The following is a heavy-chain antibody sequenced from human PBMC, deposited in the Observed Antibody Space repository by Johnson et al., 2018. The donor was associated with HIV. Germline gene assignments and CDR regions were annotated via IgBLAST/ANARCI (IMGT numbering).Heavy chain of an antibody. CDR1: GITFSTYA. CDR3: AIWEWEEDGFDI. CDR2: ISGSGGST. J-gene: IGHJ3*02. D-gene: IGHD1-26*01. V-gene: IGHV3-23*01. Sequence: GGGVVQPGGSLRLSCAASGITFSTYAMSWVRQAPGKGLEWVSGISGSGGSTYYADSLKGRFTISRDNSKNTLYLQMNSLRAEDTALYYCAIWEWEEDGFDIWGQGTMVTVSS.